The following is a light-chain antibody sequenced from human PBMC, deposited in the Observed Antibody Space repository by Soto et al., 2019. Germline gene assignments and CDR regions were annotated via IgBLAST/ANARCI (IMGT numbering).Light chain of an antibody. V-gene: IGKV1-39*01. CDR2: AAS. Sequence: DIQMTQSPSSLSASVGDRVTITCRASQSISSYLNWYQQKPGQAPKLLIYAASSLQSGVPSRFSGSRSGTDVTLTISSLQPEDFATYYCQQRYSTPYTFGQGTKLEIK. CDR1: QSISSY. J-gene: IGKJ2*01. CDR3: QQRYSTPYT.